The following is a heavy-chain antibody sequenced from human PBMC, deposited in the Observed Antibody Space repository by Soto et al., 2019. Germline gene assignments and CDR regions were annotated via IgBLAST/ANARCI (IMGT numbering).Heavy chain of an antibody. D-gene: IGHD3-16*01. J-gene: IGHJ6*02. Sequence: GGSLRLSCAASGFTFSSYSMNWVRQAPGKGLEWVSSISSSSSYIYYAGSVKGRFTISRDNAKNSLYLQMNSLRAEDTAVYYCARGEGDSYYYYGMDVWGQGTTVTVSS. CDR2: ISSSSSYI. V-gene: IGHV3-21*01. CDR3: ARGEGDSYYYYGMDV. CDR1: GFTFSSYS.